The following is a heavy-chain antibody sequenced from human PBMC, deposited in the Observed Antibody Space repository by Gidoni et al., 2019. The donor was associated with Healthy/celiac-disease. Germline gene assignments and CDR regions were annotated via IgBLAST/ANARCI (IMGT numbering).Heavy chain of an antibody. CDR3: ARVEYYDSSGIIGWFDP. CDR1: GGTFSSYA. CDR2: IIPIFGTA. J-gene: IGHJ5*02. D-gene: IGHD3-22*01. V-gene: IGHV1-69*01. Sequence: QVQLVQSGAEVKKPGSSVKVSCKASGGTFSSYAISWVRQEPGQGLEWMGGIIPIFGTANYAQKFQGRVTITADESTSTAYMELSSLRSEDTAVYYCARVEYYDSSGIIGWFDPWGQGTLVTVSS.